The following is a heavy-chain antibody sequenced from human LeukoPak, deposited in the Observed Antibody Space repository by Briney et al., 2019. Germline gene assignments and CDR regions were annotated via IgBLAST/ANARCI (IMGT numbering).Heavy chain of an antibody. V-gene: IGHV3-48*03. Sequence: GGSLRLSCAASGFTFSSYEMNWVRQAPGKGLEWGSYISSSGSTIYYADSVKGRFTISRDNAKNSLYLQMNSLRAEDTAVYYCARDYGWTPRGREPDYWGQGTLVTVSS. CDR3: ARDYGWTPRGREPDY. CDR2: ISSSGSTI. J-gene: IGHJ4*02. CDR1: GFTFSSYE. D-gene: IGHD6-19*01.